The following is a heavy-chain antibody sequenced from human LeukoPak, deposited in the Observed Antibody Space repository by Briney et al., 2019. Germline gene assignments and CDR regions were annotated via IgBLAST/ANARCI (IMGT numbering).Heavy chain of an antibody. D-gene: IGHD3-9*01. J-gene: IGHJ6*02. Sequence: GGSLRLPCAASGFTFSSYEMNWVRQAPGKGLEWVSYISSSGSTIYYADSVKGRFTISRDNAKNSLYLQMNSLRAEDTAAYYCARDGRGEMTGYPTSYGMDVWGQGTTVTVSS. CDR1: GFTFSSYE. CDR3: ARDGRGEMTGYPTSYGMDV. CDR2: ISSSGSTI. V-gene: IGHV3-48*03.